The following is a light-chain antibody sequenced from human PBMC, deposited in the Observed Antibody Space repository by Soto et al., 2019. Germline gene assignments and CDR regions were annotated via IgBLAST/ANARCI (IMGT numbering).Light chain of an antibody. Sequence: QSALAQPASVSLSPGHSIAISCTGTSSDAGGYNYVSWYQQHPGKAPKLMIYEVSNRPSGVSNRFSGSKSGNTASLTISGLQAEDEADYYCSSYTSSSTLGVFGTGTKVTVL. CDR2: EVS. J-gene: IGLJ1*01. CDR1: SSDAGGYNY. V-gene: IGLV2-14*01. CDR3: SSYTSSSTLGV.